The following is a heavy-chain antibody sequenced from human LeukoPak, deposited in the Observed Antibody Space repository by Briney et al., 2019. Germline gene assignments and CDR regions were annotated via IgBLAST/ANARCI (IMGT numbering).Heavy chain of an antibody. J-gene: IGHJ4*02. CDR2: IYHSGST. CDR1: GGSISSSSYY. CDR3: ARQGLIVVVPAAIGV. V-gene: IGHV4-39*01. Sequence: SETLSLTCTVSGGSISSSSYYWGWIRQPPGKGLEWIGSIYHSGSTYYNPSLKSRVTISVDTSKNQFSLKLSSVTAADTAVYYCARQGLIVVVPAAIGVWGQGTLVTVSS. D-gene: IGHD2-2*01.